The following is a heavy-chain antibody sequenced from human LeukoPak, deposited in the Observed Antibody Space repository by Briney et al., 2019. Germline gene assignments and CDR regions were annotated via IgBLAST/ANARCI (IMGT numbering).Heavy chain of an antibody. CDR3: AKDLTGESPL. CDR2: ISYDGSNK. CDR1: GFTFSSYG. V-gene: IGHV3-30*18. Sequence: GGSLRLSCAASGFTFSSYGMHWVRQTPGKGLEWVAVISYDGSNKYYADSVKGRFIISRDNSKNTLYLQMNSLRAEDTAVYYCAKDLTGESPLWGQGTLVTVSS. D-gene: IGHD7-27*01. J-gene: IGHJ4*02.